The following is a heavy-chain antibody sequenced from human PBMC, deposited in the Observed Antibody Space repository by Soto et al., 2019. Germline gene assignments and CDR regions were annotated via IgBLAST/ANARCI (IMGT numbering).Heavy chain of an antibody. CDR2: INPNGGAT. V-gene: IGHV1-2*02. D-gene: IGHD1-26*01. J-gene: IGHJ6*03. CDR1: GDSFNDYY. CDR3: ARESGGSTATLDYYYFYMDV. Sequence: VQLAQSGAEVKKPGASVKVSCKTSGDSFNDYYIHWVRQAPGQGLEWMGWINPNGGATKYAQKVQGRVTVTRDKSIRTVYMELSSLRSDDTAVYYCARESGGSTATLDYYYFYMDVWGKGTTVTVSS.